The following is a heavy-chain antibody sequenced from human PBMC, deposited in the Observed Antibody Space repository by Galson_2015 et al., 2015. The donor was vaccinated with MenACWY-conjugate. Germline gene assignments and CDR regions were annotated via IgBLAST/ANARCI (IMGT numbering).Heavy chain of an antibody. Sequence: SLRLSCAGSGSSFSNHWMYWVRQAPGKGLEWVANMNQDGSKKYYVDSVKGRFTISRDNAKNSLYLQMNSLRVEDTAIYYCAGDRVYGALDYWGQGTPVTVSS. V-gene: IGHV3-7*03. CDR2: MNQDGSKK. CDR1: GSSFSNHW. D-gene: IGHD5/OR15-5a*01. CDR3: AGDRVYGALDY. J-gene: IGHJ4*02.